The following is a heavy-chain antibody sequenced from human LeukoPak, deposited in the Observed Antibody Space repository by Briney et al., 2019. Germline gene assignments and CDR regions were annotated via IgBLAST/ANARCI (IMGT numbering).Heavy chain of an antibody. Sequence: ASVKVSCKASGYTFTSYGISWVRQAPGQGLEWMGWISAYNDNTNYAQKIQGRVTMTTDTSTSTAYMELRSLRSDDTAVYYCARDREGFDRSGYYYHYMDVWGKGTTVTVSS. D-gene: IGHD3-22*01. CDR1: GYTFTSYG. J-gene: IGHJ6*03. V-gene: IGHV1-18*01. CDR3: ARDREGFDRSGYYYHYMDV. CDR2: ISAYNDNT.